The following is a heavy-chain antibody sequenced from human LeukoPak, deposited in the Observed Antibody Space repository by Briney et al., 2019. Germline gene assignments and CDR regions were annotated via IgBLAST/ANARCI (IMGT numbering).Heavy chain of an antibody. Sequence: GGSLRLSCAASGFTFSTCGMHWVRQAPGKGLEWVSFIRYVGINKYYADSVKGRSTIARYNSKNTLYLQMTSLGPEDTALSYCAKEGDCYGSGSRRDAFDMWGQGTMVTVSS. D-gene: IGHD3-10*01. CDR2: IRYVGINK. J-gene: IGHJ3*02. V-gene: IGHV3-30*02. CDR3: AKEGDCYGSGSRRDAFDM. CDR1: GFTFSTCG.